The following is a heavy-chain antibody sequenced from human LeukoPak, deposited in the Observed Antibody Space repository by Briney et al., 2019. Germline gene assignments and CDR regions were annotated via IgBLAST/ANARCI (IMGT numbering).Heavy chain of an antibody. CDR1: GFSFRSYG. Sequence: PGGSLRLSCAASGFSFRSYGMHWVRQAPRKGLEWVAVIWYDGSNKYYEDSVKGRFTIYRDISNNTLFLQMNSLRAEDTAVYYCARGDDYYDSSGYYAAKAFANWGQGTLVTVSS. CDR3: ARGDDYYDSSGYYAAKAFAN. J-gene: IGHJ4*02. V-gene: IGHV3-33*01. D-gene: IGHD3-22*01. CDR2: IWYDGSNK.